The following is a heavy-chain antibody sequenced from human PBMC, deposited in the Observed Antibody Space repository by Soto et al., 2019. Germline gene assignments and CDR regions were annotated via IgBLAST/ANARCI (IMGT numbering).Heavy chain of an antibody. CDR3: AREVNDSGVAQGCHLDL. CDR2: IGTGGDT. Sequence: EVQLVESGGGLVQPGGSLRLSCAASGSTFRSVDMHYLRQATGRGLEWVSAIGTGGDTYYQGSVKCRFTISRENAKNSLYLQMNNQRAEDTSVYYCAREVNDSGVAQGCHLDLWGRGTLVTVSS. CDR1: GSTFRSVD. D-gene: IGHD3-3*01. V-gene: IGHV3-13*01. J-gene: IGHJ2*01.